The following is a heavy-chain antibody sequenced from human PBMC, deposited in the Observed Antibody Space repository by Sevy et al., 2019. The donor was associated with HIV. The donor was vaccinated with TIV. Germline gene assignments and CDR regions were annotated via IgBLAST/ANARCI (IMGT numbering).Heavy chain of an antibody. CDR3: ASLRFGVVIIGYYYYGMDV. CDR2: IIPIFGTA. V-gene: IGHV1-69*13. D-gene: IGHD3-3*01. CDR1: GGTFSSYA. Sequence: ASVKVSCKASGGTFSSYAMSWVRQAPGQGLEWMGGIIPIFGTANYAQKFQGRVTITADESTSTAYMELSSLRSEDTAVYYCASLRFGVVIIGYYYYGMDVWGQGTTVTVSS. J-gene: IGHJ6*02.